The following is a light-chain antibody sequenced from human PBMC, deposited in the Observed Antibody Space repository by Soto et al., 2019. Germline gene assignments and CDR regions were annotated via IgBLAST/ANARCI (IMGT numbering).Light chain of an antibody. J-gene: IGLJ1*01. CDR2: DVS. CDR1: SSDVGGYNY. V-gene: IGLV2-14*01. CDR3: SIFTGTLFV. Sequence: QSALTQPASVPGSPGQSITISCTGTSSDVGGYNYVSWHQQHPGKVPKVMIYDVSYRPSGVSNRFSGSKSGNTASLTVSGLQSDDEAASYSSIFTGTLFVFRTGTNVTV.